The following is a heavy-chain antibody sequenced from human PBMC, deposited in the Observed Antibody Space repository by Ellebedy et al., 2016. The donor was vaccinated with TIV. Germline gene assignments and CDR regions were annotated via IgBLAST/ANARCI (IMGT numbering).Heavy chain of an antibody. V-gene: IGHV3-7*04. D-gene: IGHD4-17*01. Sequence: PGGSLRLSCAASGFTFRGYWMNRVRQAPGKGLEWVANIKQDGSEKYYVDSVKGRFTISRDNAKNSLYLQMNSLRAEDTAVYYCARDRDDYGFFDYWGQGTLVTVSS. CDR1: GFTFRGYW. J-gene: IGHJ4*02. CDR3: ARDRDDYGFFDY. CDR2: IKQDGSEK.